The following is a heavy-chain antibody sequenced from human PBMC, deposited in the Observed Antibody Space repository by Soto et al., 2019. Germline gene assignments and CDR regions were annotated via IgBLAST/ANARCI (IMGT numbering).Heavy chain of an antibody. V-gene: IGHV3-23*01. CDR1: AFVFHDYA. J-gene: IGHJ4*02. CDR3: TIDPLTGHGDH. D-gene: IGHD3-9*01. CDR2: ISRNAANR. Sequence: GGSLRLSCRASAFVFHDYAMSWVRQTPNKGLEWVSTISRNAANRHYADSVKGRFSISRDNSKSTLYLEMNSLRDEDTAMYYCTIDPLTGHGDHWGQGTLVTVSS.